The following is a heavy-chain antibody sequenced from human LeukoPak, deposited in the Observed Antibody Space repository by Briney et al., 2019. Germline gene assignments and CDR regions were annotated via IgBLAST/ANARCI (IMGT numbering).Heavy chain of an antibody. J-gene: IGHJ4*02. CDR3: AKAAAAPGFDF. Sequence: GGSLRLSCAASGFTSSSYALNWVRQAPGKGLEWVATVSGSGDRMYHADSVKGRFTISRDNSKNTIYLQMNSLRAEDTALYYCAKAAAAPGFDFWGQGTLVTVSP. CDR1: GFTSSSYA. V-gene: IGHV3-23*01. D-gene: IGHD6-13*01. CDR2: VSGSGDRM.